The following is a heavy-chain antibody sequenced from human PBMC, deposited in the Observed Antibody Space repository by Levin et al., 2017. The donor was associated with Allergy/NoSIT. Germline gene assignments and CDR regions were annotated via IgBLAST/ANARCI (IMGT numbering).Heavy chain of an antibody. CDR2: VSYSAST. J-gene: IGHJ4*02. CDR3: ARTIRAAAGLLLFDC. D-gene: IGHD6-13*01. Sequence: SETLSLTCTVSGGSISSSYWSWIRQTPGKGLEWIGYVSYSASTNYKSSLQSRVTMSIDTSKNQFSLRLISVTAADTAFYYCARTIRAAAGLLLFDCWSQGTLVTVSS. V-gene: IGHV4-59*01. CDR1: GGSISSSY.